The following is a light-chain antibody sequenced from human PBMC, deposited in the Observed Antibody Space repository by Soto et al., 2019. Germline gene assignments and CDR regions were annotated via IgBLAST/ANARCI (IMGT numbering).Light chain of an antibody. CDR1: QSVLYSSNNKNY. V-gene: IGKV4-1*01. CDR3: HQYLHSPQP. Sequence: DIVMTQSPDSLAVSLGERATINCKSSQSVLYSSNNKNYLAWYQQKTGQPPKLLIYWASTRASGVPDRFSGSGSGTDFTLTISRLQAEDVALYYCHQYLHSPQPFGQGPKVEIK. CDR2: WAS. J-gene: IGKJ1*01.